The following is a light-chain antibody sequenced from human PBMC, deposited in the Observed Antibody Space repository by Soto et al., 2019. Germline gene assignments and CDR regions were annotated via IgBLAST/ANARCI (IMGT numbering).Light chain of an antibody. CDR2: FGS. J-gene: IGKJ1*01. CDR3: MQSQQSPPT. V-gene: IGKV2-28*01. Sequence: DIVMTQSPLSLPVTPGEPASISCSSSQSLLQSNGYNYLDWYLQKPGQSPQLLIYFGSYRASGGPDRFRCSGSGTDFTLKIRRVEAEDVGVYYCMQSQQSPPTFGQGTKVEI. CDR1: QSLLQSNGYNY.